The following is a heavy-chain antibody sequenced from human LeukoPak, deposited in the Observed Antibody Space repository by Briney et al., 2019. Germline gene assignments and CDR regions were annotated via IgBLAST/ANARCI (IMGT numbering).Heavy chain of an antibody. D-gene: IGHD4-11*01. J-gene: IGHJ5*02. Sequence: SKTLPLPSAVMGGPSSGYNGIWIRNPQGRGLEWIGEINHSGTTNNNPSLKSRVTISVDTSKNQFSLKLSSVTAADTAVYYCARGARLQPWGQGTLVTVSS. V-gene: IGHV4-34*01. CDR3: ARGARLQP. CDR1: GGPSSGYN. CDR2: INHSGTT.